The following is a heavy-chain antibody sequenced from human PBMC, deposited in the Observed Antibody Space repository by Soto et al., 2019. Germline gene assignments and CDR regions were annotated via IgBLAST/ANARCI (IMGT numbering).Heavy chain of an antibody. Sequence: QVQLVESGGGVVQPGRSLRLSCAASGFTFSSYGMHWVRQAPGKGLEWVALISYDGSNTYYADSVKGRFTISRDNSKNTLYLQMNSLRAEDTAVYYCAKDQGARYCSGGSCYSGSAFDIWGQGTMVTVSS. CDR1: GFTFSSYG. CDR3: AKDQGARYCSGGSCYSGSAFDI. D-gene: IGHD2-15*01. V-gene: IGHV3-30*18. CDR2: ISYDGSNT. J-gene: IGHJ3*02.